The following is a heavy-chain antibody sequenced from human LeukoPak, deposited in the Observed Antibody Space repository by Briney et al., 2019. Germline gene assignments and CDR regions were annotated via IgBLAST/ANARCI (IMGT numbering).Heavy chain of an antibody. CDR2: IYYTGST. V-gene: IGHV4-59*01. CDR3: ARASGYAEVEY. J-gene: IGHJ4*02. CDR1: GGSISSYY. D-gene: IGHD5-12*01. Sequence: SETLSLTCTVSGGSISSYYWSWIRQPPGKGLEWIGYIYYTGSTNYNPSLKSRVTISVDTSKNQFSLKLSSVTAADTAVYYCARASGYAEVEYWGQGTLVTVSS.